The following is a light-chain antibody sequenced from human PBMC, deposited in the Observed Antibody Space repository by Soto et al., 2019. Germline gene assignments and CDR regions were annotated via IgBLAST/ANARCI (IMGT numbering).Light chain of an antibody. CDR1: QSISSGY. V-gene: IGKV3-20*01. CDR2: GAS. Sequence: ETVLTQSPGTLSLSPGERATLSCRASQSISSGYLAWYQQRPGQAPRLLIYGASSRATGIPDRFSGSGSGTDFTLTISRLEPEDFAVYYCQQYGGSPLVTFGGGTKVEIK. CDR3: QQYGGSPLVT. J-gene: IGKJ4*01.